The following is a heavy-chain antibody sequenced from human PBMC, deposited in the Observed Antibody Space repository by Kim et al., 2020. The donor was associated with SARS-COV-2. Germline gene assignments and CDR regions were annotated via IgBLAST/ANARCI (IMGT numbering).Heavy chain of an antibody. Sequence: TYYNPSLKSRVTISVDTSKNQCSLKLSSVTAADTAVYYCARDSMIRAFDIWGQGTMVTVSS. V-gene: IGHV4-39*07. CDR2: T. CDR3: ARDSMIRAFDI. D-gene: IGHD3-22*01. J-gene: IGHJ3*02.